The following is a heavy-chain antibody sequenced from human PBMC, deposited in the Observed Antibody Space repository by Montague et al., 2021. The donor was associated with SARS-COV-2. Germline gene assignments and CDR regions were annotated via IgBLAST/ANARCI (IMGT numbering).Heavy chain of an antibody. J-gene: IGHJ3*01. CDR1: GVSVNNYY. CDR2: IYYTGST. D-gene: IGHD3-22*01. Sequence: SETLSLTCSVSGVSVNNYYWAWIRQTPEKGLEWIGYIYYTGSTNYNPSLRNRITISIDTSANQYSLKLRSVTPADTAVYYCVREFYDTSDYFPGAFDVWGHGTVVSVSS. V-gene: IGHV4-59*02. CDR3: VREFYDTSDYFPGAFDV.